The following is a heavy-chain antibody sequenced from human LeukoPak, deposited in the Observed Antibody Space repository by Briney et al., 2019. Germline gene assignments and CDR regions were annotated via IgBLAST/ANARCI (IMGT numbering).Heavy chain of an antibody. CDR3: AKRTTGTTSGFDY. Sequence: GGSLRLSCAASGFTFSSYGMSWVRQAPGKGLEWVSAISGSGGSTYYADSVKGRFTISRDNSKNTLYLQMNSLRAEDTAVYYCAKRTTGTTSGFDYWGQGTLVTVSS. CDR2: ISGSGGST. V-gene: IGHV3-23*01. J-gene: IGHJ4*02. CDR1: GFTFSSYG. D-gene: IGHD1-1*01.